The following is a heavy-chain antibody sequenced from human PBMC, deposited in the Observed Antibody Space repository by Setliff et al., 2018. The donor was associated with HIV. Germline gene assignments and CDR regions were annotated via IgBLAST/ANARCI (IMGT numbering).Heavy chain of an antibody. J-gene: IGHJ4*02. D-gene: IGHD1-26*01. CDR1: GFTFSSYW. CDR3: ARAWAPTGRRPYFFDY. CDR2: INSDGSIT. V-gene: IGHV3-74*01. Sequence: GGSLRLSCAASGFTFSSYWMHWVRQAPGKGLVWVSRINSDGSITSFADSVKGRFTISRDNAKNTLYLQMNGLRAEDTAVYYCARAWAPTGRRPYFFDYWGQGTLGTVSS.